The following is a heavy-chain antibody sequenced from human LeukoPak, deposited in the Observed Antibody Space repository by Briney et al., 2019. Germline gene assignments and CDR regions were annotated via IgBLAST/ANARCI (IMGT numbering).Heavy chain of an antibody. V-gene: IGHV3-15*01. Sequence: GGSLRLSCAASGFTFSNAWMSWVRQAPGKGLEWVGRIKSKTDGGTTDYAAPVKGGFTISRDDSKNTLYLQMNSLKTEDTAVYYCTTDPYCSCTSCYGAFDIWGQGTMVTVSS. CDR3: TTDPYCSCTSCYGAFDI. D-gene: IGHD2-2*01. CDR1: GFTFSNAW. J-gene: IGHJ3*02. CDR2: IKSKTDGGTT.